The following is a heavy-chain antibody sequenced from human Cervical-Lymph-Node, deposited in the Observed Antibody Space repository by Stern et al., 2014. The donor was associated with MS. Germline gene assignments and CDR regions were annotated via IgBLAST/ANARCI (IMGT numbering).Heavy chain of an antibody. CDR3: ARGNWNYEGMGY. V-gene: IGHV3-33*01. CDR1: GFTFSNYG. J-gene: IGHJ4*02. D-gene: IGHD1-7*01. CDR2: IWYDGNKK. Sequence: VQLVESGVGVVQPGRSLRLSCAASGFTFSNYGMHWVRQAPGKGLEWLAVIWYDGNKKYYADSVKGRFTISRDNSKNTLFLQMSSLTAEDTALYYCARGNWNYEGMGYWGQGTLVTVSS.